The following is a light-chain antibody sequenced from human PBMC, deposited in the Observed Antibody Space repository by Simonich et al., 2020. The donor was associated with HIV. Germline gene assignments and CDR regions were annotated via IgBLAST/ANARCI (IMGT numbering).Light chain of an antibody. V-gene: IGKV3-15*01. CDR1: QSVASN. CDR2: AAS. Sequence: EIVMTQSPATLSVSPGERATLSCRVSQSVASNLAWYQQKPGLAPRLLIYAASTRATGIPARFSGSGSGTEFTLVISSMQSEDFAVYYCQQYNAWPTFGGGTKVEIK. J-gene: IGKJ4*01. CDR3: QQYNAWPT.